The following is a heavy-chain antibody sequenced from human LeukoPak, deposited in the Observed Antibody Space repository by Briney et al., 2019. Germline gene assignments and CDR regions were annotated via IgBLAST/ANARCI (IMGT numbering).Heavy chain of an antibody. CDR1: GGSISSGGFS. CDR2: IFHSGST. CDR3: VRALGAVRYYGMDV. Sequence: KPSQTLSLTCAVSGGSISSGGFSWSWIRQPPGKGLEWIGYIFHSGSTYYNPSLKSRVNISVDRSNNQFSLRLSSLTAADTAVYYCVRALGAVRYYGMDVWGKGTTVTVSS. D-gene: IGHD4/OR15-4a*01. J-gene: IGHJ6*04. V-gene: IGHV4-30-2*01.